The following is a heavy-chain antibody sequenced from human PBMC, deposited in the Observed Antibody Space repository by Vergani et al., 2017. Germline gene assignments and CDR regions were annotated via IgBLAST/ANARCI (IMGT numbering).Heavy chain of an antibody. D-gene: IGHD3-22*01. CDR3: ARKKDYDSKDYYQVEPFDY. CDR1: GFSFTTYS. Sequence: EVQLQESGGGLVKPGGSLRVSCAASGFSFTTYSINWVRQAPGKGLGWVSSISGRSNYIYYADSLKGRFTISRDNSKNSVYLQMNSLRAEDTAIYYCARKKDYDSKDYYQVEPFDYWGQGTLVTVSS. CDR2: ISGRSNYI. J-gene: IGHJ4*02. V-gene: IGHV3-21*06.